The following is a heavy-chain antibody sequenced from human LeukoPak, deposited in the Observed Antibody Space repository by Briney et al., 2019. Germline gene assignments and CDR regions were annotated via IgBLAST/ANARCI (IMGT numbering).Heavy chain of an antibody. CDR2: ISGSGGST. D-gene: IGHD6-13*01. CDR1: GCTFSSYA. CDR3: AKGPTAAADTRYYYYYMDV. V-gene: IGHV3-23*01. J-gene: IGHJ6*03. Sequence: AGGSLRLSCAASGCTFSSYAMSWVRQAPGKGLEWVSAISGSGGSTYYADSVKGRFTISRDNSKNTLYLQMNSLRAEDTAVYYCAKGPTAAADTRYYYYYMDVWGKGTTVTVSS.